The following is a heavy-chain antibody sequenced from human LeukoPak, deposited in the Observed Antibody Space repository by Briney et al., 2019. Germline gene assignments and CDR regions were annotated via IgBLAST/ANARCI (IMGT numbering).Heavy chain of an antibody. CDR3: ASGAYSSGWYVDY. Sequence: GGSLRLSCAASGFTFSSYLMHWIRQAPGKGLVWVSRINNDGSSTNYADSVKGRFTISRDNAKNTVYLQMNSLRGEDTAVYYCASGAYSSGWYVDYWGQGTLVTVSS. D-gene: IGHD6-19*01. J-gene: IGHJ4*02. CDR1: GFTFSSYL. CDR2: INNDGSST. V-gene: IGHV3-74*01.